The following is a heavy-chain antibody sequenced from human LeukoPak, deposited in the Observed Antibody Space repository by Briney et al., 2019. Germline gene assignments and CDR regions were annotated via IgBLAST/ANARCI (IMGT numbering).Heavy chain of an antibody. J-gene: IGHJ4*02. CDR1: GFTFSDYY. D-gene: IGHD6-19*01. Sequence: GGSLRLSCAASGFTFSDYYMSRIRQAPGKGLEWVSYISSSSSYTNYADSVKGRFTISRDNAKNSLYLQMNSLRAEDTAVYYCARESIAVAGTDYWGQGTLVTVSS. CDR2: ISSSSSYT. CDR3: ARESIAVAGTDY. V-gene: IGHV3-11*06.